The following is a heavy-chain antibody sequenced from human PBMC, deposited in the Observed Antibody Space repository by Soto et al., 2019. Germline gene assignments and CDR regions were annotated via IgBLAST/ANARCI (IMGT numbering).Heavy chain of an antibody. CDR1: GFTFSSYA. CDR2: ISGSGGST. V-gene: IGHV3-23*01. CDR3: AKAGEWAERYYYYYMDV. Sequence: GGSLRLSCAASGFTFSSYAMSWVRQAPGKGLEWVSAISGSGGSTYYADSVKGRFTISRDNSKNTLYLKMNSLRAEDTAVYYCAKAGEWAERYYYYYMDVWGKGTTVTVSS. J-gene: IGHJ6*03. D-gene: IGHD1-26*01.